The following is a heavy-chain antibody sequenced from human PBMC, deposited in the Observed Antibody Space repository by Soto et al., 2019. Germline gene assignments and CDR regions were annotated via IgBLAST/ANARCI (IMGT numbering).Heavy chain of an antibody. CDR3: ARGGGVGVAGSAAFDM. D-gene: IGHD3-3*01. Sequence: QLHLVQSGAVVKKPGASVTVSCSASGYPVTAYYMHWVRQAPGRGLEWMGGINPATGAAKYTQTFQGRVHMARDTSTSTGFMELGGPTSEDTAVFYCARGGGVGVAGSAAFDMWGQGTLVTVSS. J-gene: IGHJ3*02. V-gene: IGHV1-2*02. CDR2: INPATGAA. CDR1: GYPVTAYY.